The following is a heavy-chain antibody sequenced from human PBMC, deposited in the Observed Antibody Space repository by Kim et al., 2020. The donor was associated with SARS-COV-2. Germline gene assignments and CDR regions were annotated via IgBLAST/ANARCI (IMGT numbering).Heavy chain of an antibody. D-gene: IGHD3-10*01. CDR1: GGSISSYY. Sequence: SETLSLTCTVSGGSISSYYWSWIRQPPGKGLEWIGYIYYSGSTNYNPSLKSRVTISVDTSKNQFSLKLSSVTAADTAVYYCARWHGSGSYWYYFDYWGQGTLVTVSS. J-gene: IGHJ4*02. V-gene: IGHV4-59*01. CDR2: IYYSGST. CDR3: ARWHGSGSYWYYFDY.